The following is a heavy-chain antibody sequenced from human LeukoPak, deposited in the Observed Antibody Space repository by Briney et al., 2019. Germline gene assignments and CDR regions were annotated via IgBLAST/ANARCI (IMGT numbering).Heavy chain of an antibody. CDR2: ISHDGSNK. Sequence: GGSPRLSCAASGFTFSNYGMHWVRQAPGKGLEWVAVISHDGSNKYYADSVRGRFTISRDNSQNTLYLQMNSLRAEDTAMYFCAKDRAVTTFGGGANWFDPWGQGTLVTVSS. CDR3: AKDRAVTTFGGGANWFDP. CDR1: GFTFSNYG. D-gene: IGHD3-16*01. V-gene: IGHV3-30*18. J-gene: IGHJ5*02.